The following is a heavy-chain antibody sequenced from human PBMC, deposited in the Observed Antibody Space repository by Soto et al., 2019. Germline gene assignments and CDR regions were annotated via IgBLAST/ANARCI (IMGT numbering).Heavy chain of an antibody. V-gene: IGHV1-8*01. J-gene: IGHJ4*02. Sequence: QVQLVQSGAEVKKPGASVKVSCKASGYTFTSYDISWVRQATGQGLEWMGWMSPSSGTTGFVRKFQGRVTVTRDTSISTAYMEVTSLTSEDTAVYYCARTIFGVATYYFDYWGQGTLVTVSS. CDR1: GYTFTSYD. CDR2: MSPSSGTT. D-gene: IGHD3-3*01. CDR3: ARTIFGVATYYFDY.